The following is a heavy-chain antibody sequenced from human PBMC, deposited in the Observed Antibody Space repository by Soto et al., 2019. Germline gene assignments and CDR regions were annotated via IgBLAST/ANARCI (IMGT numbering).Heavy chain of an antibody. CDR1: GGSISISSYY. CDR3: ARHLAVVVVAATPNWFGP. CDR2: IYYSGST. Sequence: SETLSLTCTVSGGSISISSYYWCWIRHPPGKGLEWIGSIYYSGSTYYNPSLKSRVTISVDTSKNQFSLKLSSVTAADTAVYYCARHLAVVVVAATPNWFGPWGQGTLVTVSS. J-gene: IGHJ5*02. V-gene: IGHV4-39*01. D-gene: IGHD2-15*01.